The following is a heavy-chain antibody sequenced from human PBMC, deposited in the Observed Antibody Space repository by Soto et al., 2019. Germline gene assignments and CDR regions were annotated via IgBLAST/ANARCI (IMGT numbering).Heavy chain of an antibody. D-gene: IGHD6-13*01. CDR1: GGTFSSYA. J-gene: IGHJ4*02. Sequence: SVKVSCKASGGTFSSYAISWVRQAPGQGLEWMGGIIPIFGTANYARKFQGRVTITADKSTSTAYMELSSLRSEDTAVYYCAREGSSSWAYDYWGQGTLVTVSS. V-gene: IGHV1-69*06. CDR2: IIPIFGTA. CDR3: AREGSSSWAYDY.